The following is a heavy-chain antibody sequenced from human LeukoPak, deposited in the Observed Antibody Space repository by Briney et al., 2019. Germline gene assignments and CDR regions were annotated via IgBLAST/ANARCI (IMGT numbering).Heavy chain of an antibody. Sequence: PAESLRLTCAVSGGTFSGYARSWFRQPPGKGLEWVSAISGSGGSTYYADSVKGRFTISRDNSKNTLYLQMNSLRAEDTTVYYCAKEVVIHYYLDFWGQGTLVTVSS. J-gene: IGHJ4*02. D-gene: IGHD3-22*01. V-gene: IGHV3-23*01. CDR3: AKEVVIHYYLDF. CDR1: GGTFSGYA. CDR2: ISGSGGST.